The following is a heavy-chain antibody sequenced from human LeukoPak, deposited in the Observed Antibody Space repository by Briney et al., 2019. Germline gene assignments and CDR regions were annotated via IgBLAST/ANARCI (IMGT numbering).Heavy chain of an antibody. J-gene: IGHJ4*02. CDR3: ARRTGVELAATFDY. D-gene: IGHD6-19*01. Sequence: SETLSLTCTVSGVSMSRSYWSWIRQPPGKGLEWIGYIHYSGAVNYNPSLKSRLSISVDTSKNQFSLKLTSVTAADTAVYYCARRTGVELAATFDYWGLGTLVTVSS. CDR2: IHYSGAV. V-gene: IGHV4-59*08. CDR1: GVSMSRSY.